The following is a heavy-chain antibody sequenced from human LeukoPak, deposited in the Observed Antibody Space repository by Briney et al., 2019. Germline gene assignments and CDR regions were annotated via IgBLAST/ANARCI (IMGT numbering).Heavy chain of an antibody. J-gene: IGHJ5*02. CDR1: GYTFTSYG. Sequence: ASVKVSCKASGYTFTSYGISWVRQAPGQGLEWMGWISAYNGNTNYAQKLQGRVTMTTDTSTGTAYMELRSLRSDDTAVYYCARDAATPNWFDPWGQGTLVTVSS. CDR3: ARDAATPNWFDP. V-gene: IGHV1-18*01. D-gene: IGHD6-25*01. CDR2: ISAYNGNT.